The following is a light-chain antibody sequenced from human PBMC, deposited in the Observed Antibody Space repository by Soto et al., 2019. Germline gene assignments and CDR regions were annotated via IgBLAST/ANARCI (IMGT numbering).Light chain of an antibody. V-gene: IGKV3-20*01. CDR3: QQYGSSRWT. CDR2: GAS. CDR1: QSVNSKY. Sequence: IVLTQSPGNLSLSPLEIATLSCMASQSVNSKYLAWYQQKPGQAPRLLIYGASSRATGIPDRFSGSGSGTDFTLTISRLEPEDFAVYYCQQYGSSRWTFGQGTKVDIK. J-gene: IGKJ1*01.